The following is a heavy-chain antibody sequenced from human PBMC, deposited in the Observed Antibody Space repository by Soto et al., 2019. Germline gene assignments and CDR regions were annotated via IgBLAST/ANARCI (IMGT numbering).Heavy chain of an antibody. Sequence: LRLSCAASGFTFSNAWMSWVRQAPGKGLEWVGRIKSKTDGGTTDYAAPVKGRFTISRDDSKNTLYLQMNSLKTEDTAVYYCTADLDCSSTSCYTFDAFDIWGQGTMVTVSS. CDR3: TADLDCSSTSCYTFDAFDI. CDR2: IKSKTDGGTT. D-gene: IGHD2-2*02. V-gene: IGHV3-15*01. J-gene: IGHJ3*02. CDR1: GFTFSNAW.